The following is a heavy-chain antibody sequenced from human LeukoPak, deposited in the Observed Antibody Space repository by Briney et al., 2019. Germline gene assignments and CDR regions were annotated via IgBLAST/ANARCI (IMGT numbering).Heavy chain of an antibody. CDR3: ARERIVATTGSYYYYGMDV. CDR2: IYTSGST. J-gene: IGHJ6*02. CDR1: GGSISSYY. V-gene: IGHV4-4*07. D-gene: IGHD5-12*01. Sequence: PSETLSLTCTVSGGSISSYYWSWIRQPAGKGLEWIGRIYTSGSTNYNPPLKSRVTMSVDTSKNQFSLKLSSVTAADTAVYYCARERIVATTGSYYYYGMDVWGQGTTVTVSS.